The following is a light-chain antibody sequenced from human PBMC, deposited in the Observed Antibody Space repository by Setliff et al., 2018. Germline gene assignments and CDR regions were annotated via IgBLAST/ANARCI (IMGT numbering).Light chain of an antibody. CDR2: DVS. CDR1: SSDVGGYNY. J-gene: IGLJ1*01. Sequence: QSVLTQPRSVSGPPGQSVTISCTGTSSDVGGYNYVSWYQQHPGKAPKVMIYDVSKRPSGVPDRFSGSKSGNTASLTISGLQAEDEAEYYCCSYAGSYTYVFGTGTKVTVL. CDR3: CSYAGSYTYV. V-gene: IGLV2-11*01.